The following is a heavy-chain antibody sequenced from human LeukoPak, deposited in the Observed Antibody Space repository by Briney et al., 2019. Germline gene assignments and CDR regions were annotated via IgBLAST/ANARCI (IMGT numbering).Heavy chain of an antibody. J-gene: IGHJ6*02. CDR3: ARGDCSGGSCSSMDV. Sequence: PGGSLRLSCAASGXTFSTYDMHWVRQATGKGLEWVSGINPAGDTYYPGSVKGRFTISREDAKNSFYLQMNSLRAGDTAVYYCARGDCSGGSCSSMDVWGQGTTVTVSS. CDR2: INPAGDT. CDR1: GXTFSTYD. D-gene: IGHD2-15*01. V-gene: IGHV3-13*04.